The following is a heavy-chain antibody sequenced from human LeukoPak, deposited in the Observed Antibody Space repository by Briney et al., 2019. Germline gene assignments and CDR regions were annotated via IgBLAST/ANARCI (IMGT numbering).Heavy chain of an antibody. V-gene: IGHV4-34*01. CDR1: GGSFSGYY. CDR3: ARSLVYYGSGSYYP. D-gene: IGHD3-10*01. J-gene: IGHJ4*02. Sequence: SETLSLTCAVYGGSFSGYYWSWIRQPPGKGLEWIGEINHSGSTNYNPSLKSRVTISVDTSKNQFPLKLSSVTAADTAVYYCARSLVYYGSGSYYPWGQGTLVTVSS. CDR2: INHSGST.